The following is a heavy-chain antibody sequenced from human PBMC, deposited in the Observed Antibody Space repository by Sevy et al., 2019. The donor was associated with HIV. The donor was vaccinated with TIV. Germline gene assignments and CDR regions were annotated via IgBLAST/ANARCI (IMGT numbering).Heavy chain of an antibody. D-gene: IGHD3-16*02. V-gene: IGHV3-30*18. J-gene: IGHJ3*02. CDR3: AKDLMIDYIWGSYRSDDFDI. CDR1: GFTFSSYG. CDR2: ISYDGSNK. Sequence: GGSLRLSCAASGFTFSSYGMHWVRQAPGKGLEWVAVISYDGSNKYYADSVKGRFTIARDNSKKAMYRQMNSLKAEVTAVYYCAKDLMIDYIWGSYRSDDFDIWGQGTMVTVSS.